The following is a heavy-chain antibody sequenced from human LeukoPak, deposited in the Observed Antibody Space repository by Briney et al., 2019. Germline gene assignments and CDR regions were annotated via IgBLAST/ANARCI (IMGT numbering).Heavy chain of an antibody. Sequence: SETLSLTCAVYGGSFSGYYWSWIRQPPGKGLEWIGEINHSGSTNYNPSLKNRVTIPVDTSKNLFSLKLSSVTAADTAVYYCARVSSSWKSYHYYYYMDVWGKGTTVTVSS. CDR3: ARVSSSWKSYHYYYYMDV. D-gene: IGHD6-13*01. CDR1: GGSFSGYY. V-gene: IGHV4-34*01. J-gene: IGHJ6*03. CDR2: INHSGST.